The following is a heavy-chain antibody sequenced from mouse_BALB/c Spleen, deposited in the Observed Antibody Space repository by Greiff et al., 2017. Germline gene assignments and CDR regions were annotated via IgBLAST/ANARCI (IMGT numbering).Heavy chain of an antibody. CDR1: GYTFTSYY. CDR3: TRDGKPSWFAY. V-gene: IGHV1S81*02. Sequence: QVQLKQSGAELVKPGASVKLSCKASGYTFTSYYMYWVKQRPGQGLEWIGEINPSNGGTNFNEKFKSKATLTVDKSSSTAYMQLSSLTSEDSAVYYCTRDGKPSWFAYWGQGTLVTVSA. D-gene: IGHD2-1*01. CDR2: INPSNGGT. J-gene: IGHJ3*01.